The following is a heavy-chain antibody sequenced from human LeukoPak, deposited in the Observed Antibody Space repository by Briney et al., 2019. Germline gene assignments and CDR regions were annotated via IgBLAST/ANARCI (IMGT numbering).Heavy chain of an antibody. D-gene: IGHD3-10*01. J-gene: IGHJ4*02. CDR2: VYSNGHI. CDR1: SDSISSSSYL. CDR3: ARRHYGSGNIDS. Sequence: PSETLSLTCSVSSDSISSSSYLWVWVRQPPGKGLEWIGDVYSNGHISYNPSLKSRAAISVDTSKNQFSLNLSSVTAADTAVYYCARRHYGSGNIDSWGQGTLVTVSS. V-gene: IGHV4-39*01.